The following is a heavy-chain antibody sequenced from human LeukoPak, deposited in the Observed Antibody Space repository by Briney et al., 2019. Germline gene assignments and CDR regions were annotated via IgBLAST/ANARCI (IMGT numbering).Heavy chain of an antibody. V-gene: IGHV4-34*01. D-gene: IGHD3-3*01. Sequence: SETLSLTCAVYGGSFSGYYWSWIRQPPGKGLEWIGEINHSGSTNYNPSLKSRVTISVDTSKNQFSLKLSPVTAADTAVYYCATLDYDFTFDYWGQGTLVTVSS. J-gene: IGHJ4*02. CDR2: INHSGST. CDR1: GGSFSGYY. CDR3: ATLDYDFTFDY.